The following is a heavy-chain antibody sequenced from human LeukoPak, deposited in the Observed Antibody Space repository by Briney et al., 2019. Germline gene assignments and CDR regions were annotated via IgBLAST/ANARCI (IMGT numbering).Heavy chain of an antibody. CDR1: GFTFSSYA. CDR2: ISYDGSNK. V-gene: IGHV3-30-3*01. D-gene: IGHD6-19*01. Sequence: GGSLRLSCAASGFTFSSYAMHWVRQAPGKGLEWVSVISYDGSNKYYADSVKGRFTISRDNSKNTLYLQMNSLRAEDTALYYCAKAAYSSGWNYMDVWGKGTTVTVSS. J-gene: IGHJ6*03. CDR3: AKAAYSSGWNYMDV.